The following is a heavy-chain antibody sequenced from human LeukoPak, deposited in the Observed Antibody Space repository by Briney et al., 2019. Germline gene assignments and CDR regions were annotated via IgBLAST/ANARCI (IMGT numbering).Heavy chain of an antibody. Sequence: ASVKVSCKVSGYTLTELSMHWVRQAPGKGLEWMGGFDPEDGETIYAQKFQGRVTMTEDTSTDTAYMELSSLRSEDTAVYYCATSPRYCSSTSCPEFDYWGQGTLVTVSS. D-gene: IGHD2-2*01. J-gene: IGHJ4*02. CDR1: GYTLTELS. CDR2: FDPEDGET. CDR3: ATSPRYCSSTSCPEFDY. V-gene: IGHV1-24*01.